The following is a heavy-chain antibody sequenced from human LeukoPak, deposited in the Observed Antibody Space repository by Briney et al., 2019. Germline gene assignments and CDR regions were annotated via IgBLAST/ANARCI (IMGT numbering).Heavy chain of an antibody. CDR2: INPSGGST. D-gene: IGHD3-10*01. Sequence: ASMKVSCKASGYTFTSYYMHWVRQAPGQGLEWMGIINPSGGSTSYAQKFQGRVTMTRDTSTSTVYMELSSLRSEDTAVYYCASSLYGSGSYYPPAFDYWGQGTLVTVSS. V-gene: IGHV1-46*01. CDR1: GYTFTSYY. CDR3: ASSLYGSGSYYPPAFDY. J-gene: IGHJ4*02.